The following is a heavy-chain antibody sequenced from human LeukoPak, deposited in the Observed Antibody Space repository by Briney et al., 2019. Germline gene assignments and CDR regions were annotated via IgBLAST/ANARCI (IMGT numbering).Heavy chain of an antibody. CDR1: GYTLTELS. D-gene: IGHD6-13*01. Sequence: WASVKVSCKVSGYTLTELSMHWVRQAPGKGLEWMGGFDPEDGETIYAQKFQGRVTMTEDTSTDTAYMELSSLRSEDTAVYYCATVAGDSSSWYALPDYWGQGTLVTVSS. J-gene: IGHJ4*02. CDR3: ATVAGDSSSWYALPDY. V-gene: IGHV1-24*01. CDR2: FDPEDGET.